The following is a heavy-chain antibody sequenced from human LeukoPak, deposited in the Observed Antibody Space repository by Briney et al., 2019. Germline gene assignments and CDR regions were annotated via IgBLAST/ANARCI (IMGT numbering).Heavy chain of an antibody. CDR1: GFTFSSYG. D-gene: IGHD2-15*01. J-gene: IGHJ1*01. V-gene: IGHV3-33*01. CDR2: IWYDGSNK. CDR3: GRAWEYCSGGSCYSEYFQH. Sequence: PGRSLRLSCAASGFTFSSYGMHWVRQAPGKGLEWVAVIWYDGSNKYYADSVKGRFTISRDNSKNTLYLQMNSLRAEDTAVSYCGRAWEYCSGGSCYSEYFQHWGQGTLVTVSS.